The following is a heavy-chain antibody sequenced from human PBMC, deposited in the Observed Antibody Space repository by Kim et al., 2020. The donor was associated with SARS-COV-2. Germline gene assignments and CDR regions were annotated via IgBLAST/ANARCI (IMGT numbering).Heavy chain of an antibody. CDR2: ISSSSSYI. Sequence: GGSLRLSCAASGFTFSSYSMNWVRQAPGKGLEWVSSISSSSSYIYYADSVKGRFTISRDNAKNSLYLQMNSLRAEDTAVYYCARDKMTVVRGVIRSFDYWGQGTLVTVSS. J-gene: IGHJ4*02. V-gene: IGHV3-21*01. CDR3: ARDKMTVVRGVIRSFDY. CDR1: GFTFSSYS. D-gene: IGHD3-10*01.